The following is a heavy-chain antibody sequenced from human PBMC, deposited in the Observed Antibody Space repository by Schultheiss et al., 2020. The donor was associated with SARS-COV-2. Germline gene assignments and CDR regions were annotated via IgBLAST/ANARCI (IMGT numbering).Heavy chain of an antibody. V-gene: IGHV3-48*01. J-gene: IGHJ4*02. CDR2: ISSSSSTI. D-gene: IGHD1-26*01. Sequence: GGSLRLSCAASGFTFSSYSMNWVRQAPGKGLEWVSYISSSSSTIYYADSVKGRFTISRDNAKNSLYLQMNSLRAEDTAVYYCARDPSPFLGELLVSGFDYWGQGTLVTVSS. CDR3: ARDPSPFLGELLVSGFDY. CDR1: GFTFSSYS.